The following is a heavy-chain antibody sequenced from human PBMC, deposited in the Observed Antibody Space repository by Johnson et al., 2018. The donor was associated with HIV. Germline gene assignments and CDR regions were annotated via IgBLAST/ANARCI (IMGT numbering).Heavy chain of an antibody. CDR1: GFTFSSYA. Sequence: QVQLVESGGGVVQPGRSLRLSCAASGFTFSSYAMHWVRQAPGKGLEWVAVISYDGSNKYYADSVKGRFTISRDNSKNTLYLQMNSLRAEDTAVYYCAKARAAAGTSDAFDIWGQGTLVPVSS. V-gene: IGHV3-30-3*01. CDR2: ISYDGSNK. CDR3: AKARAAAGTSDAFDI. D-gene: IGHD6-13*01. J-gene: IGHJ3*02.